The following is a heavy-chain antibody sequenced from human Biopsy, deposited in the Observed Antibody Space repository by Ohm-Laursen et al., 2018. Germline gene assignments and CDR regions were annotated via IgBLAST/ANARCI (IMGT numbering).Heavy chain of an antibody. CDR3: ARGTGRYYVYGAFDI. CDR1: GDSINNYY. Sequence: SDTLSFTCTVSGDSINNYYWSWIRQPTGKGLEWIGRIYTSGSPNYNLSLESRVIMSVDTSKNQFSLNLRSMPAADTAVYYCARGTGRYYVYGAFDIWGQGTVVTVSS. J-gene: IGHJ3*02. V-gene: IGHV4-4*07. D-gene: IGHD1-26*01. CDR2: IYTSGSP.